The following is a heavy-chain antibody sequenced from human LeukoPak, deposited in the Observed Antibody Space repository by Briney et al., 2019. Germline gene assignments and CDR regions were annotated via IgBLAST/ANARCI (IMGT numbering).Heavy chain of an antibody. CDR1: GDTSSRYA. Sequence: ASVKVSCKASGDTSSRYAISWVRQAPGQGLEWMGAIIPIFGTPNYAQNFQGRVTITADESTSTAYMEVKSLTSEDTAVYYCAKSVEPGYYFYYMDVWGKGTTVTVSS. J-gene: IGHJ6*03. CDR3: AKSVEPGYYFYYMDV. V-gene: IGHV1-69*01. CDR2: IIPIFGTP.